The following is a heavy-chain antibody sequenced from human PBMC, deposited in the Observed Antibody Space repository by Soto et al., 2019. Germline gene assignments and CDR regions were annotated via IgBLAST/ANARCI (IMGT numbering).Heavy chain of an antibody. J-gene: IGHJ5*02. CDR3: ARSHGEPYPLRGFDP. Sequence: QLQLQESGPGLVKPSETLSLTCTVSGGSISSSSYYWGWIRQPPGKGLEWIGSIYYSGSTYYNPSLKSRVTISVDTSKNQFSLKLSSVTAADTAVYYCARSHGEPYPLRGFDPWGQGTLVTVSS. V-gene: IGHV4-39*01. CDR1: GGSISSSSYY. CDR2: IYYSGST. D-gene: IGHD3-10*01.